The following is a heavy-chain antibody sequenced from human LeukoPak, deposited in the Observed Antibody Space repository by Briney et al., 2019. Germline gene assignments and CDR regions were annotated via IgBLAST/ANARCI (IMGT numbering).Heavy chain of an antibody. J-gene: IGHJ4*02. CDR1: GFTFSRYA. CDR2: IYSGGTS. CDR3: ARDVDYYDSGSREIQIHY. Sequence: GGSLRLSCAASGFTFSRYAMSWVRQAPGKGLEWVSIIYSGGTSYYADSVKGRFTISRDNSKNTLYLQMSSLRAEDTAVYYCARDVDYYDSGSREIQIHYWGQGTLVTVSS. D-gene: IGHD3-10*01. V-gene: IGHV3-66*01.